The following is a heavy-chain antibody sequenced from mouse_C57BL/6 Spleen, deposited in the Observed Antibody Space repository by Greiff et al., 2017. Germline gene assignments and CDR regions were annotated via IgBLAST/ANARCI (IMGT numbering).Heavy chain of an antibody. D-gene: IGHD2-5*01. V-gene: IGHV14-1*01. CDR3: TAAYYSKGDYSMDY. Sequence: EVQLQQSGAELVRPGASVKLSCTASGFNIKDYYMHWVKQRPEQGLEWIGRIDPEDGDTEYAPKFQGQATMTADTSSHTAYLQLSSLTSEDTAVYYSTAAYYSKGDYSMDYWGQGTSVTVSS. J-gene: IGHJ4*01. CDR1: GFNIKDYY. CDR2: IDPEDGDT.